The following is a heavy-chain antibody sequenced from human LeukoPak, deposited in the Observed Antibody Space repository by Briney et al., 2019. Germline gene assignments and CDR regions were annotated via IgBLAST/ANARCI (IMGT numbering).Heavy chain of an antibody. CDR2: ISSSSSTI. Sequence: PGGSLRLSCAASGFTFSSYSMNWVRQAPGKGLEWVSYISSSSSTIYYADSVKGRFTISRDNAKNSLYLQMNSLRAEDTAVYYCARDAARFGESYVDYWGQGTLVTVSS. D-gene: IGHD3-10*01. V-gene: IGHV3-48*04. CDR3: ARDAARFGESYVDY. CDR1: GFTFSSYS. J-gene: IGHJ4*02.